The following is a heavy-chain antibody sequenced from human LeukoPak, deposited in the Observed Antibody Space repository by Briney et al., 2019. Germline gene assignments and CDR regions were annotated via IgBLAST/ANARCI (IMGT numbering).Heavy chain of an antibody. V-gene: IGHV4-59*08. Sequence: SETLSLTCTVSGGPISSYYWSWIRQPPGKGLEWIGYIYYSGSTNYNPSLKSRVTISVDTSKNQFSLKLSSVTAADTAVYYCARQDSSGYLDYWGQGTLVTVSS. J-gene: IGHJ4*02. CDR2: IYYSGST. CDR3: ARQDSSGYLDY. CDR1: GGPISSYY. D-gene: IGHD3-22*01.